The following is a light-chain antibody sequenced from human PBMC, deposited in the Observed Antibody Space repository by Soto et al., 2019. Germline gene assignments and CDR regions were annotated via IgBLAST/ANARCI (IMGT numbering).Light chain of an antibody. Sequence: QSALTQPPSASGSPGQSVTISCTGTSSDVGGYNYVSWYQQHPGKAPKLMIYEVSKRPSGVPVRFSGSKSGNTASLTVSGLQAEDEADYYCSSYAGSTYYVFGTGTKLTVL. CDR2: EVS. V-gene: IGLV2-8*01. CDR3: SSYAGSTYYV. CDR1: SSDVGGYNY. J-gene: IGLJ1*01.